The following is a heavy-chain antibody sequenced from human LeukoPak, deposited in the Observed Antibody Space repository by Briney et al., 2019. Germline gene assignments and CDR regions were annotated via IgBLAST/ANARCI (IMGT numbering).Heavy chain of an antibody. V-gene: IGHV4-59*01. CDR2: IHHSGST. J-gene: IGHJ4*02. CDR3: VRDQSEFDS. Sequence: SETLSLTCSVSGGSIKTYYRTWIRQPPGKGLEWIGYIHHSGSTDSNPSLMGRVTISLDTSKSQFSLELRSVTAADTAVYCCVRDQSEFDSWGQGTVVTVSS. CDR1: GGSIKTYY.